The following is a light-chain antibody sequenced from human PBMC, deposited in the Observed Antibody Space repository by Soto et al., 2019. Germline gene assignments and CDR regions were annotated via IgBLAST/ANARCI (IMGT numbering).Light chain of an antibody. CDR2: GAS. Sequence: DIQMTQSPSSLSASVGDRVTITCRASHYIGTYLNWYQQKPGKAPEILIYGASNLKRGVSSRFSGTGSGTEFTLSISSLQPEDCATYHCQQSSDSPYTFGQGTKLEI. V-gene: IGKV1-39*01. CDR1: HYIGTY. CDR3: QQSSDSPYT. J-gene: IGKJ2*01.